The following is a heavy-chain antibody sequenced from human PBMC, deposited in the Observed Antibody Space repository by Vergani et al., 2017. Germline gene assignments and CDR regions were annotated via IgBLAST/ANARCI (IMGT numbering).Heavy chain of an antibody. CDR1: GGSFSGYY. D-gene: IGHD3-10*01. Sequence: QVQLQQWGAGLLKPSETLSLTCAVYGGSFSGYYWSWIRQPPGKGLEWIGEINHSGSTNYNPSLKSRVTISVDTSKNQFYLKLSFVTDADTAVYYCARAVRGVIMLSYYYYYYMDVWGKGTTVTVSS. CDR2: INHSGST. CDR3: ARAVRGVIMLSYYYYYYMDV. J-gene: IGHJ6*03. V-gene: IGHV4-34*01.